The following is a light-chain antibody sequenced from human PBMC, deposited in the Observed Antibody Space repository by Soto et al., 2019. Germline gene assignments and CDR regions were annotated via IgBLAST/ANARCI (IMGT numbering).Light chain of an antibody. J-gene: IGKJ5*01. CDR3: QQSYSTPP. CDR2: AAS. V-gene: IGKV1-39*01. CDR1: QSIRNQ. Sequence: DIQMTQSPSSLSASVEDRVIITCRASQSIRNQLNWYKQKPGKAPKLLILAASSLQSGVHSRFSGSRSGTDFTLTISSLKPEEFATDDCQQSYSTPPFGQGTRLEI.